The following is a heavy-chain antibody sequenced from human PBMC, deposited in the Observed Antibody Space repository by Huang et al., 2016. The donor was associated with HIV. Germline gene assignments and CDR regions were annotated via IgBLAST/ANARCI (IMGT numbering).Heavy chain of an antibody. V-gene: IGHV4-39*02. CDR3: AREVTYYYYMDV. CDR2: IYYRGRP. D-gene: IGHD2-21*02. J-gene: IGHJ6*03. Sequence: QLQLEESGPGLVKPSETLSLTCTVSGASINSGSHHWGWIRQSPGKGLEWIGSIYYRGRPDYRPSLKSRVTISVDTSKNQFSLILTSVTAADTAVYYCAREVTYYYYMDVWGKGTTVTVS. CDR1: GASINSGSHH.